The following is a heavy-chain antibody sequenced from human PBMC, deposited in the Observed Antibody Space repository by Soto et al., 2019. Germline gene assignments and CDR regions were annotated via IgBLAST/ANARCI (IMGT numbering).Heavy chain of an antibody. CDR1: GGSISSYY. V-gene: IGHV4-59*08. CDR3: ASTVVAATPYIFDY. Sequence: PSETLSLTCTVSGGSISSYYWSWIRQPPGKGLEWIGYIYYSGSTNYNPSLKSRVTISVDTSKNQFSLKLSSVTAADTAVYYCASTVVAATPYIFDYWGQGTLVTVSS. J-gene: IGHJ4*02. CDR2: IYYSGST. D-gene: IGHD2-15*01.